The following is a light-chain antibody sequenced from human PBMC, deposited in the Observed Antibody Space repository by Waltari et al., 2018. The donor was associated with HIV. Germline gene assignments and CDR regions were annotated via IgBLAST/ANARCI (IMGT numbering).Light chain of an antibody. CDR1: RSHIETDN. CDR2: KNF. Sequence: QPFLTQPPSASGTPGQTVTFPRSGSRSHIETDNVYWYQQLPGMTPKLLIYKNFLRPSGVPDRFAASKSGTSASLTISGLRSADEADYYCVGWDSSLSAYVFGAGTKVAVL. V-gene: IGLV1-47*01. J-gene: IGLJ1*01. CDR3: VGWDSSLSAYV.